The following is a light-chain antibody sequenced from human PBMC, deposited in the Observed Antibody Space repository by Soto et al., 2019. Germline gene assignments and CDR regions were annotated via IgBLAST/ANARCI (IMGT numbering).Light chain of an antibody. CDR1: KGVSIK. CDR2: GAS. V-gene: IGKV3-15*01. J-gene: IGKJ1*01. CDR3: QQYKDWPPWT. Sequence: ETVKTEAPTTPFVSPGGKATPPRRARKGVSIKLAWYQQKPGQAPRLLIYGASTRATGIPDRFSGSGSGTDFTLTISSLQSEDFAIYYCQQYKDWPPWTFGQGTKVEIK.